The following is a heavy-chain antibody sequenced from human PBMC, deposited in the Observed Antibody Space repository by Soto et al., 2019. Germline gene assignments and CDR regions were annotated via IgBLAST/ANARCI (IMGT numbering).Heavy chain of an antibody. J-gene: IGHJ6*02. CDR1: GGSISSGDYY. V-gene: IGHV4-30-4*01. CDR2: IYYSGST. D-gene: IGHD3-22*01. Sequence: PSETLSLTCTVSGGSISSGDYYWSWIRQPPRKGLEWIGYIYYSGSTYYNPSLKSRVTISVDTSKNQFSLKLSSVTAADTAVYYCARGDDYDSSGYYYAHYYYGMDVWGQGTTVTVSS. CDR3: ARGDDYDSSGYYYAHYYYGMDV.